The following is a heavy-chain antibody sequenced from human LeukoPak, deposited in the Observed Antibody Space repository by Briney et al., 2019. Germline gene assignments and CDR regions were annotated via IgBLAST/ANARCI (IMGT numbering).Heavy chain of an antibody. CDR2: ISGSGAST. J-gene: IGHJ6*03. CDR1: GFTFSSYA. Sequence: GGSLRLSCAAYGFTFSSYAMSWVRQAPGKGLEWVSAISGSGASTYYADSVKGRFTVSRDNSKNTLYLQMNSLRAEDTAVYYCAKDFIAVADYMDVWGKGTTVTVSS. V-gene: IGHV3-23*01. CDR3: AKDFIAVADYMDV. D-gene: IGHD6-19*01.